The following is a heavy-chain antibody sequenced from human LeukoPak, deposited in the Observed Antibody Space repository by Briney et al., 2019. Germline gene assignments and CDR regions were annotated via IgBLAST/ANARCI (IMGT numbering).Heavy chain of an antibody. Sequence: GGSLRLSCAASGFTFSSYAMSWVRQAPGKGLEWVSGISGSGGRTYYADSVKGRFTISRDISKNTLNLQMNSLRAEDTAVYYCAKGPYYYDSSGYSRRWFDPWGQGTLVTVSS. CDR1: GFTFSSYA. CDR3: AKGPYYYDSSGYSRRWFDP. V-gene: IGHV3-23*01. CDR2: ISGSGGRT. D-gene: IGHD3-22*01. J-gene: IGHJ5*02.